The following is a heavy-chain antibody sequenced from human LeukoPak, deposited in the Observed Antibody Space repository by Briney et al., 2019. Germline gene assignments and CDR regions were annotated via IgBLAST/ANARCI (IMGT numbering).Heavy chain of an antibody. CDR3: ARGFTARLFFAY. Sequence: ASVKVSCKASGYTFTGYYMHWVRQAPGQGLEWMGWTNPNSGGTNYAQKFQGRVTMTRDASISTAYMELSRLRSDDTAVYYCARGFTARLFFAYWGQGTLVTVSS. CDR1: GYTFTGYY. D-gene: IGHD6-6*01. V-gene: IGHV1-2*02. J-gene: IGHJ4*02. CDR2: TNPNSGGT.